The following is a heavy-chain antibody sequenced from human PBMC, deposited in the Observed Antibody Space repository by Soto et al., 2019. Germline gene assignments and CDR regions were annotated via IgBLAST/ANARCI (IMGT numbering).Heavy chain of an antibody. CDR1: GYTFTSYY. CDR2: INPSGGST. J-gene: IGHJ4*02. Sequence: ASVKVSCKASGYTFTSYYMHWVRQAPGQGLEWMGIINPSGGSTSYAQKFQGRVTTTRDTSTSTVYMELSSLRSEDTAVYYCARVGSRGGYGSGSYYKIFDDWGQGTLVTVSS. D-gene: IGHD3-10*01. CDR3: ARVGSRGGYGSGSYYKIFDD. V-gene: IGHV1-46*01.